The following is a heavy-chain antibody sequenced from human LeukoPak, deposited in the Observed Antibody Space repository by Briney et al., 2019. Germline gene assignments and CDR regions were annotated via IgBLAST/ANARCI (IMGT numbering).Heavy chain of an antibody. CDR3: AKDLYGGNSGFDY. CDR1: GFTFSSYG. Sequence: GGSLRLSCAASGFTFSSYGMHWVRQAPGKGLEWVAVIWYDGSNKYYADSVKGRFTISRDNSKNTLYLQMNSLRAEDRPVYYCAKDLYGGNSGFDYWGQGTLVTVSS. D-gene: IGHD4-23*01. V-gene: IGHV3-33*06. CDR2: IWYDGSNK. J-gene: IGHJ4*02.